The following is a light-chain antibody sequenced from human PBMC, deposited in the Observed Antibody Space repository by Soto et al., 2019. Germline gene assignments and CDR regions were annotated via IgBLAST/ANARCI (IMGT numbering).Light chain of an antibody. CDR1: SSDVGGYNY. CDR3: SSYTSSSTRV. J-gene: IGLJ3*02. Sequence: QSALTQPASVSGSPGQSITISCTGTSSDVGGYNYVSWYQQHPGKAPKLMIYEVSNRPSGVSIRFSGSKSGNTASLTISVLQAEDEADYYCSSYTSSSTRVFGGGTKLTVL. CDR2: EVS. V-gene: IGLV2-14*01.